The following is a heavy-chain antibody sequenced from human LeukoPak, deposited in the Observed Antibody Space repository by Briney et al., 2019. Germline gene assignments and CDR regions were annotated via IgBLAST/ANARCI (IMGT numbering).Heavy chain of an antibody. V-gene: IGHV3-21*06. J-gene: IGHJ6*03. Sequence: GGSLRLSCAASGFTFSSYSMNWVRQAPGKGLEWVSSITSTSSYIYYADSVKGRFTISRDNAKNSLYLQMDSLRVEDTAVYYCARDPYSGSYGPYYYYYMDVWGKGTTVTISS. CDR3: ARDPYSGSYGPYYYYYMDV. CDR2: ITSTSSYI. CDR1: GFTFSSYS. D-gene: IGHD1-26*01.